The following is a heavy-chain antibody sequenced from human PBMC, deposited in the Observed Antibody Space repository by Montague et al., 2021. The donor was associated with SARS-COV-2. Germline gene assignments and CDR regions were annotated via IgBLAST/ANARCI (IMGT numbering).Heavy chain of an antibody. CDR1: GGSINNTSYY. V-gene: IGHV4-39*01. CDR2: IFYRGNT. CDR3: ARLTTSGSIA. D-gene: IGHD6-19*01. Sequence: SETLSLTCTVSGGSINNTSYYWGWLRQPPGKGLEWIGSIFYRGNTHYNASLKSRVTVSVDTSKNQFSLNLTSVTAADTALYYCARLTTSGSIAWGQGTLVTVSS. J-gene: IGHJ5*02.